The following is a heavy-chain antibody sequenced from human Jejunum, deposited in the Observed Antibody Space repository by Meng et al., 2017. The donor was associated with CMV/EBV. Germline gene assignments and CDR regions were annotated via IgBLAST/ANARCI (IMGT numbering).Heavy chain of an antibody. D-gene: IGHD2/OR15-2a*01. CDR3: ARGRGNQPLFDF. CDR2: LIPVLNKA. J-gene: IGHJ4*02. Sequence: QVHPVQSGAEVKKPGYSVKVAFKTSGGSFSTDTFSWVRQAPGQGLEWMGGLIPVLNKAKSAPRFQDRVTFTADETTTTAYMELSSLTFEDTAVYFCARGRGNQPLFDFWGQGTLVTVSS. V-gene: IGHV1-69*10. CDR1: GGSFSTDT.